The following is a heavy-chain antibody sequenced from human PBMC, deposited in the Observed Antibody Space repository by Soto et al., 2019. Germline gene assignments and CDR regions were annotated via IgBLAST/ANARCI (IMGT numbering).Heavy chain of an antibody. D-gene: IGHD6-13*01. V-gene: IGHV4-39*01. CDR3: ARHQSHSSSYVDP. CDR1: GGSIISSSYY. CDR2: IYYSGST. Sequence: QLQLQESGPGLVKPSETLSLTCTVSGGSIISSSYYWGWIRQPPGKGLEWIGRIYYSGSTYYNPSLKSRVTLSVDTSKSQFSLKLRSVPAADTAVYYCARHQSHSSSYVDPWGQGTLVTVSS. J-gene: IGHJ5*02.